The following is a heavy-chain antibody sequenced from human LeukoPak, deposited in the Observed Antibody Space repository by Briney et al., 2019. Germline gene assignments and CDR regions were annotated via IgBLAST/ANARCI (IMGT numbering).Heavy chain of an antibody. CDR1: GFTFSNYA. D-gene: IGHD2-2*02. CDR2: ISGSGGST. CDR3: ARGPLCTTASCYTSGHLDP. V-gene: IGHV3-23*01. Sequence: GGSLRLSCAASGFTFSNYAMSWVRQAPGKGLEWVSAISGSGGSTYCADSVKGRFTISRDNSKNTLFLQMNSLRAEDTAVYYCARGPLCTTASCYTSGHLDPWGQGTLVTVSS. J-gene: IGHJ5*02.